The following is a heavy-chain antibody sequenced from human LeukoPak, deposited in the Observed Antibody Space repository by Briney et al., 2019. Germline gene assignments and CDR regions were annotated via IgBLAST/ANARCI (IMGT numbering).Heavy chain of an antibody. CDR1: GFTFSNSA. Sequence: PGGSLRLSCTASGFTFSNSAMSWVRQAPGKGLEWVSAISGSGGSTYYADSVKGRFTISRDTSKNTLYLQMNSLRAEDTAVYYCAKTPLAVAPGDYFDYWGQGTLVTVSS. CDR2: ISGSGGST. CDR3: AKTPLAVAPGDYFDY. J-gene: IGHJ4*02. D-gene: IGHD6-19*01. V-gene: IGHV3-23*01.